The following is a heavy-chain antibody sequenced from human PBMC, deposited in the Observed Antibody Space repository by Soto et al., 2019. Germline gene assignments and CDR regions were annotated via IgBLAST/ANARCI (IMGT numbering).Heavy chain of an antibody. Sequence: GGSLRLSCAASGFTFSSYAMSWVRQAPGKGLEWVSAISGSGGSTYYADSVKGRFTISRDNSKKTLYLQMNSLRAEDTAVYYCAKDLSRRYYSSYAIDVWCQGTTVTVYS. V-gene: IGHV3-23*01. J-gene: IGHJ6*02. CDR2: ISGSGGST. CDR1: GFTFSSYA. CDR3: AKDLSRRYYSSYAIDV.